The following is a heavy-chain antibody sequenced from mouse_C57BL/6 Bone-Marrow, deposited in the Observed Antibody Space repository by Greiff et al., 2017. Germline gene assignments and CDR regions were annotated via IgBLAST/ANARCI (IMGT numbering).Heavy chain of an antibody. CDR2: INPSSGYT. V-gene: IGHV1-4*01. D-gene: IGHD2-4*01. CDR3: ARSYRDYDIDYFVY. CDR1: GYTFTSYT. J-gene: IGHJ2*01. Sequence: QVHVMQSGAELARPGASVKMSCKASGYTFTSYTMHWVKQRPGPGLEWIGYINPSSGYTKYNQKFKDKATLHADESSSTAYMQLSSLTSEDSAVYYCARSYRDYDIDYFVYWCQGTTLTVSS.